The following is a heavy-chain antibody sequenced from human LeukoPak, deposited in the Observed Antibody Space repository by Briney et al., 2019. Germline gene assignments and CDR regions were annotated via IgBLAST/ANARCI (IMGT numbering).Heavy chain of an antibody. CDR3: AREMDGSGSSPFDY. J-gene: IGHJ4*02. Sequence: ASVKVSCMASGYTFTSYGISWVRQAPGQGLEWMGWISAYNGNTNYAQKLQGRVTMTTDTSTSTAYMELRSLRSDDTAVYNCAREMDGSGSSPFDYWGQGTLVTVSS. V-gene: IGHV1-18*04. CDR1: GYTFTSYG. CDR2: ISAYNGNT. D-gene: IGHD3-10*01.